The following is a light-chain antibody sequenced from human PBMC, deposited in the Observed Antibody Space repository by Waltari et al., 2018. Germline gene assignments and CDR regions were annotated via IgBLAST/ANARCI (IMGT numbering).Light chain of an antibody. CDR1: QSVLYSSNNRNY. V-gene: IGKV4-1*01. CDR3: QQYYTTPLT. Sequence: DIVMTQSPDSLAVSLGERATINCKSSQSVLYSSNNRNYLTWYQHKPGQPPKLLIYWASIRESGVPDRFSVSGSGTDFTLTISSLQAEDVAVYYCQQYYTTPLTFGGGTKVEIK. CDR2: WAS. J-gene: IGKJ4*01.